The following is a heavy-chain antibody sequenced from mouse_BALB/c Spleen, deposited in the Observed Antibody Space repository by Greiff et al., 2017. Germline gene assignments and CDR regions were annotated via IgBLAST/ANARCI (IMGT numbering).Heavy chain of an antibody. V-gene: IGHV14-3*02. CDR1: GSNFKDPY. D-gene: IGHD1-2*01. CDR2: IDPANGNT. CDR3: ARDYGYYFDY. J-gene: IGHJ2*01. Sequence: EVQLQQSGAELVKPGASVKLSCTASGSNFKDPYMHWVKQRPEQGLEWIGRIDPANGNTKYDPKFQGKATITADTSSNTAYLQLSSLTSEDTAVYYCARDYGYYFDYWGQGTTLTVSS.